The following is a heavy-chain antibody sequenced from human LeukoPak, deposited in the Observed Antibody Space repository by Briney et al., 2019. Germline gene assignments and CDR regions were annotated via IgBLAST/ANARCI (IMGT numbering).Heavy chain of an antibody. J-gene: IGHJ4*02. CDR2: IIPIFGTA. CDR3: ARDRDYGDDECFFDY. D-gene: IGHD4-17*01. CDR1: GGTFTSYA. Sequence: GSSVRVSCKASGGTFTSYAISWVRQAPGQGGEWMGGIIPIFGTANYAQKFQGRVTITADESTSTAYMELSSLRSEDTAVYYCARDRDYGDDECFFDYWGQGTLVTVSS. V-gene: IGHV1-69*01.